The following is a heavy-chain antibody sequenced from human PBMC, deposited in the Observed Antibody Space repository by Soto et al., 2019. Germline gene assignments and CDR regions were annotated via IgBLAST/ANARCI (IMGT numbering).Heavy chain of an antibody. CDR2: IWYDGSNK. CDR1: GFTFSSYG. D-gene: IGHD6-6*01. Sequence: QVQLVESGGGVVQPGRSLRLSCAASGFTFSSYGMHWVRQAPGKGLEWVAVIWYDGSNKYYADSVKGRFTISRDNSKNTLYLQMNSLRAEDTAVYYCARGIAVRPLDYWVQGTLVTVSS. CDR3: ARGIAVRPLDY. J-gene: IGHJ4*02. V-gene: IGHV3-33*01.